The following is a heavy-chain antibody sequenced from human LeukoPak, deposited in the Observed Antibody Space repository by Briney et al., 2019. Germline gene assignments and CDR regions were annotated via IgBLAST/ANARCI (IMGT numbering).Heavy chain of an antibody. J-gene: IGHJ4*02. CDR2: IKQDGSEK. V-gene: IGHV3-7*01. D-gene: IGHD5-18*01. Sequence: PGGSLRLSCAASGFTFSSYWMSWVRQAPGKGLEWVANIKQDGSEKYYVDSVKGRFTISRDNAKNSLYLQMNSLRAEDTAVYYCAREKGYSYGPYFEYWGQGTLVTVSS. CDR3: AREKGYSYGPYFEY. CDR1: GFTFSSYW.